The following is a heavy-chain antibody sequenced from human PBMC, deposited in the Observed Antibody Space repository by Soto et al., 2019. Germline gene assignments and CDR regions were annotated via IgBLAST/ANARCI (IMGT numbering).Heavy chain of an antibody. V-gene: IGHV4-4*02. CDR3: ALSSYDLGHRYAFDI. D-gene: IGHD3-3*01. CDR2: IYHSGST. J-gene: IGHJ3*02. Sequence: QVQLQESGPGLVKPSGTLSLTCAVSGGSISSSNWWSWVRQPPAKGLEWIGEIYHSGSTNYNPSLKSRVTISVDKSKNQFSLKLSSVTAADTAVYYCALSSYDLGHRYAFDIWGQGTMVTVSS. CDR1: GGSISSSNW.